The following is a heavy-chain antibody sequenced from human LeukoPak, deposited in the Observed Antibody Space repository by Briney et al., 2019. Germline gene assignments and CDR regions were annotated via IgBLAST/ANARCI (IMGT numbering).Heavy chain of an antibody. Sequence: PSETLSLTCAVSGGSISSSNWWSLVRQPPGKGLEWIGEIYHSGSTNYNPSLKSRVTISVDKSKNQFSLTLSSVTAEDTAVYYCARAEGGSYLYYFDYWGQGTLVTVSS. D-gene: IGHD1-26*01. V-gene: IGHV4-4*02. CDR3: ARAEGGSYLYYFDY. J-gene: IGHJ4*02. CDR1: GGSISSSNW. CDR2: IYHSGST.